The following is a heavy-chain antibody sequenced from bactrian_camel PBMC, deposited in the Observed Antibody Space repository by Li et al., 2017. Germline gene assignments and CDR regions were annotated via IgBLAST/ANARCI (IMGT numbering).Heavy chain of an antibody. D-gene: IGHD6*01. J-gene: IGHJ6*01. CDR2: IDSDGRT. V-gene: IGHV3S53*01. Sequence: VQLVESGGGSVQNGGSLRLSCVVSGNPRSNCMAWFRQAPGKEREGVAAIDSDGRTDYVASVKGRFTISRDNAKNTLYLQLNTLEPEDTAMYYCAAGGYGGSWEASLQSGSWGQGTQVTVS. CDR1: GNPRSNC. CDR3: AAGGYGGSWEASLQSGS.